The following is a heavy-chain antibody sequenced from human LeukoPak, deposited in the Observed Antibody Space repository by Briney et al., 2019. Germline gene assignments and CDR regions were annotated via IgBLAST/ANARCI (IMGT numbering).Heavy chain of an antibody. CDR1: GFTFSGYG. CDR2: IWSDGSNK. J-gene: IGHJ6*02. Sequence: GGSLRLSCATSGFTFSGYGMHWVRQAPGKGLEWVTVIWSDGSNKYYADSVKGRFTISRDNSKNTLYLQMNSLRAEDTAVYYCARSPTYYYGMDVWGQGTTVTVSS. CDR3: ARSPTYYYGMDV. V-gene: IGHV3-33*01.